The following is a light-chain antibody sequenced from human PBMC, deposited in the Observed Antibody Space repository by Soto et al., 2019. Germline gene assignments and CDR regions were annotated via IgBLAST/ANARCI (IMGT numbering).Light chain of an antibody. CDR1: KLGDKY. CDR3: RAWDSSTVV. V-gene: IGLV3-1*01. J-gene: IGLJ2*01. CDR2: QDS. Sequence: SYELTHPPSVSVSPGQTASITCSGDKLGDKYACWYQQKPGQSPVLVIYQDSKRPSGIPERFSGSNSGNTATLTISGTQAMDEADYYCRAWDSSTVVFGGGTKLTVL.